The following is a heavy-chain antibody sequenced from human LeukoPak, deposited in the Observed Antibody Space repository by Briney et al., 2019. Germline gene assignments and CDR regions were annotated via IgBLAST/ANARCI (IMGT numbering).Heavy chain of an antibody. V-gene: IGHV1-18*01. CDR1: GYTFTSYG. CDR2: ISAYNGNT. Sequence: ASVKVSCKASGYTFTSYGISWARQAPGQGLEWMGWISAYNGNTNYAQKLQGRVTMTTDTSTSTAYMELRSLRSDDTAVYYCARVGGYSYGLERYYYYMDVWGKGTTVTVSS. CDR3: ARVGGYSYGLERYYYYMDV. D-gene: IGHD5-18*01. J-gene: IGHJ6*03.